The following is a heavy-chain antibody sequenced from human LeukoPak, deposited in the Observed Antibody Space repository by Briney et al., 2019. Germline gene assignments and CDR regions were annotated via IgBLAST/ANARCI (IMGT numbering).Heavy chain of an antibody. J-gene: IGHJ4*02. V-gene: IGHV3-23*01. CDR2: ISGSGGST. CDR3: AKDGLDYYDSSGSY. CDR1: GFTFSSYA. Sequence: PGGSLRLSCAASGFTFSSYAMSWVRQAPGKGLEWVSAISGSGGSTYYADSVKGRFTISRDNSKNTLYLQMNSLRAEDTAVYYCAKDGLDYYDSSGSYWGQGALVTVSS. D-gene: IGHD3-22*01.